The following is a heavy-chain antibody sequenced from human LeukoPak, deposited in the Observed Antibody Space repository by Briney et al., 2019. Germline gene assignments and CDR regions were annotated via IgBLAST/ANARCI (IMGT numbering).Heavy chain of an antibody. D-gene: IGHD3-22*01. CDR1: SGAISTCY. V-gene: IGHV4-59*07. J-gene: IGHJ6*03. Sequence: SDTLSLTCTVYSGAISTCYWNWVRQAPGKGLEWIGNIYYTGTTKYNPSLKSRVTISVDTSKNQFSLKLSSVTAADTALYYCTRGSIAYYYMDVWGKGTTVTISS. CDR3: TRGSIAYYYMDV. CDR2: IYYTGTT.